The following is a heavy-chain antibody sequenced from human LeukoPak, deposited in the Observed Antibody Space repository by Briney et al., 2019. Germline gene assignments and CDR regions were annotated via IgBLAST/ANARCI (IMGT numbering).Heavy chain of an antibody. V-gene: IGHV4-34*01. J-gene: IGHJ6*02. CDR3: ARAGMVRPSGMDV. D-gene: IGHD3-10*01. Sequence: SETLSLTCAVYGGSFSGYYWSWVRQPPGKGLEWMGEINHSGSTNYNPSLKTRVTISVDTSKNQFSLKLSSVTAADTAVYYCARAGMVRPSGMDVCGQGTTVIVSS. CDR2: INHSGST. CDR1: GGSFSGYY.